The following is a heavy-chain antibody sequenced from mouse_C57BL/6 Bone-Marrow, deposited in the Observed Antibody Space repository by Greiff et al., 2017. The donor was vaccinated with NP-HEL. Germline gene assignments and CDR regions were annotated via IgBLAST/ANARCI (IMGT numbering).Heavy chain of an antibody. D-gene: IGHD2-2*01. J-gene: IGHJ2*01. Sequence: EVMLVESGGGLVQPFGSLSLSCAAPRVRCPYPSMIFFLPPPFNALEVLGFIRNNSTCYTTEYSASVKGRFTISRDNSQSILYLQMNALIAEDSATYYCARSRLRRGFDYWGQGTTLTVSS. V-gene: IGHV7-3*01. CDR2: IRNNSTCYTT. CDR1: RVRCPYPS. CDR3: ARSRLRRGFDY.